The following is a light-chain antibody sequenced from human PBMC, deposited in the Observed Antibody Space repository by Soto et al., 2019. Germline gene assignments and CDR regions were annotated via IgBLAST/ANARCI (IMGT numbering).Light chain of an antibody. CDR2: DVS. Sequence: QSALTQPASVSGSPGQSITISCTGTSSDVGGYNYVSWYQQHPGKAPKLMIYDVSNRPSGVSNRFSCSKSGKTASLTISGLQAEDEAGYYCSSYTSSSTYVFGTGTKLTVL. J-gene: IGLJ1*01. CDR3: SSYTSSSTYV. CDR1: SSDVGGYNY. V-gene: IGLV2-14*01.